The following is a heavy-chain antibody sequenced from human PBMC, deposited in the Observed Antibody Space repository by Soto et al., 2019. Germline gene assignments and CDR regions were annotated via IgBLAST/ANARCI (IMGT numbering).Heavy chain of an antibody. CDR1: GYSFTIYW. CDR2: IYPGDSDT. D-gene: IGHD2-15*01. CDR3: ARRAYCSGGSCYDAFDI. Sequence: HGESLKISCKGSGYSFTIYWIGWVRQMPGKGLEWMGIIYPGDSDTRYSPSFQGQVTISADKSISTAYLQWSSLKASDTAMYYCARRAYCSGGSCYDAFDIWGQGTMVTVSS. V-gene: IGHV5-51*01. J-gene: IGHJ3*02.